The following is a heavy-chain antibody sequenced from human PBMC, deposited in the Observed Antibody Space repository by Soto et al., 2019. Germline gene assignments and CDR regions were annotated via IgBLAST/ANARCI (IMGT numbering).Heavy chain of an antibody. V-gene: IGHV3-21*01. D-gene: IGHD2-8*02. Sequence: EVQLLESGGGLVQPGGSLRLSCAASGFTFSSYSMNWVRQAPGKGLEWVSSISSSSSYIYYADSVKGRFTISRDNAKNSLYLQMNSLRAEDTAVYYCARELSGYYYGMDVWGQGTTVTVSS. CDR1: GFTFSSYS. CDR3: ARELSGYYYGMDV. CDR2: ISSSSSYI. J-gene: IGHJ6*02.